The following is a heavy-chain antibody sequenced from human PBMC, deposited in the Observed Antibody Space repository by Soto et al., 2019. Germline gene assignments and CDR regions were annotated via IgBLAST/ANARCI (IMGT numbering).Heavy chain of an antibody. CDR2: IRGFSPYT. D-gene: IGHD3-10*01. CDR3: ARDRGYDAHDYYYNAMDV. CDR1: GFPFSRYG. V-gene: IGHV3-21*01. Sequence: PGGSLRLSCEASGFPFSRYGIHWVRQARGKGLEWVSGIRGFSPYTFYAESVKGRFTISRDNAKNSLYLQMNSLRAEDTAVYYCARDRGYDAHDYYYNAMDVWGQGTTVTVSS. J-gene: IGHJ6*02.